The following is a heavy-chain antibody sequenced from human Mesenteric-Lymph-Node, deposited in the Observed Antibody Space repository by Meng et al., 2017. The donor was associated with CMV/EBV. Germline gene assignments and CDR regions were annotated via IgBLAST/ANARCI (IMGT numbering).Heavy chain of an antibody. CDR3: AKDAYSGYTYGYFDD. D-gene: IGHD5-18*01. CDR2: IWYDGTNQ. J-gene: IGHJ4*02. CDR1: GFTFRSYA. V-gene: IGHV3-33*06. Sequence: GGSLRLSCAASGFTFRSYAMHWVRQAPGKGLEWVAVIWYDGTNQYYGTSVRGRFTISRDNSKNTVYLQMNSLRAEDTSIYYCAKDAYSGYTYGYFDDWGQGTLVTVSS.